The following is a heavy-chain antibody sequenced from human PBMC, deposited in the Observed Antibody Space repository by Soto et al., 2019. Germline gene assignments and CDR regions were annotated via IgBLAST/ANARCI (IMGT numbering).Heavy chain of an antibody. CDR2: IRDRTNGYAT. D-gene: IGHD1-26*01. V-gene: IGHV3-73*01. CDR3: TTDLELADAFDI. Sequence: VGSLRLSCAASGFSISGSGIHWVRQASGKGLEWVARIRDRTNGYATGFAASVQGRFSISRDDSKNTLYLQMNSLKTEDTAVYYCTTDLELADAFDIWGQGTMVTVSS. CDR1: GFSISGSG. J-gene: IGHJ3*02.